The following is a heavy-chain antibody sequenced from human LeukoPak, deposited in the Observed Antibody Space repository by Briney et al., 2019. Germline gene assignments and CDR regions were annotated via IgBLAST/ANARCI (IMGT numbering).Heavy chain of an antibody. CDR2: ISSSGSTI. CDR3: AKDKVGYPIYYFDY. Sequence: GGPRRLSCAASGFTFIDSNLSWIRRAQGKGWEGVSYISSSGSTIYYADSVKGRFTISRDNAKNSLYLQMNSLRAEDTAVYYCAKDKVGYPIYYFDYWGQGTLVTVSS. V-gene: IGHV3-11*01. J-gene: IGHJ4*02. D-gene: IGHD3-16*02. CDR1: GFTFIDSN.